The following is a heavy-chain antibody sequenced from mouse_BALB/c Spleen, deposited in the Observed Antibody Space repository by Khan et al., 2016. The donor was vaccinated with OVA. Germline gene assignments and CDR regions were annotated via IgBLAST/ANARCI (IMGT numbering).Heavy chain of an antibody. CDR3: TSTGTAWFAY. V-gene: IGHV1-77*01. CDR2: IYPGSGNT. CDR1: GYTFTDYY. D-gene: IGHD4-1*02. Sequence: VKLMESGAELARPGASVKLSCKASGYTFTDYYINWVKQRTGQGLEWIGEIYPGSGNTYYNEKFKGKATLTADKSSSTAYMQLSSLTSEDSAVYCCTSTGTAWFAYWGQGTLVTVSA. J-gene: IGHJ3*01.